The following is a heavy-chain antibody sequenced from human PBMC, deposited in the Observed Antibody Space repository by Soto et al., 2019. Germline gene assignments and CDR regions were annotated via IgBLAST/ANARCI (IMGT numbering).Heavy chain of an antibody. CDR3: ARGSRAGNYYYGMDV. Sequence: SETLSLTCTVYGGSFSGYYGSWIRQPPGEGLEWIGEINHSGYTSYNPSLKSRVTIAVDTSKNHLSLNLSAVTAADTALYYCARGSRAGNYYYGMDVWGQGTTVTVSS. CDR2: INHSGYT. V-gene: IGHV4-34*01. J-gene: IGHJ6*02. CDR1: GGSFSGYY.